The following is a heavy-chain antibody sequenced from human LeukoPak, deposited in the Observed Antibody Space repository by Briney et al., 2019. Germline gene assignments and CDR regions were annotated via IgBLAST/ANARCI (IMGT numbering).Heavy chain of an antibody. CDR3: AREEGAPIAAANI. CDR2: ISAYNGDT. Sequence: GASVKVSCKASGYIFPSYSISWVRQAPGPGLEWMGWISAYNGDTNYVQRLQGRVTMITDTSSSTAYMELKSLRSDDTAVYYCAREEGAPIAAANIWGLGTKVTVSS. CDR1: GYIFPSYS. V-gene: IGHV1-18*01. J-gene: IGHJ3*02. D-gene: IGHD6-13*01.